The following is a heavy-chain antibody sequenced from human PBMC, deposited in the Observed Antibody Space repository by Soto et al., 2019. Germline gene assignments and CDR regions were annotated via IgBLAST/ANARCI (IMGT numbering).Heavy chain of an antibody. CDR1: GGSFSGYY. CDR2: INHSGST. V-gene: IGHV4-34*01. D-gene: IGHD4-17*01. Sequence: QVQLQQWGAGLLKPSETLSLTCAVYGGSFSGYYWSWIRQPPGKGLEWIGEINHSGSTNYNPSLKSRVTISVDTSKNQFSLKLSSVTAADTAVYYCARHQRYGERHAFDIWGQGTMVTVSS. J-gene: IGHJ3*02. CDR3: ARHQRYGERHAFDI.